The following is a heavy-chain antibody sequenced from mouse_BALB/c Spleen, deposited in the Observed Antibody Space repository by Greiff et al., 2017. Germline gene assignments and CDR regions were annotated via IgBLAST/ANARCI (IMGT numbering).Heavy chain of an antibody. D-gene: IGHD1-2*01. J-gene: IGHJ3*01. CDR1: GFNIKDTY. CDR3: ARGITTAPFAY. V-gene: IGHV14-3*02. Sequence: VQLQQSGAELVKPGASVKLSCTASGFNIKDTYMHWVKQRPEQGLAWIGRIDPANGNTKYDPKFQGKATITADTSSNTAYLQLSSLTSEDTAVYYCARGITTAPFAYWGQGTLVTVAA. CDR2: IDPANGNT.